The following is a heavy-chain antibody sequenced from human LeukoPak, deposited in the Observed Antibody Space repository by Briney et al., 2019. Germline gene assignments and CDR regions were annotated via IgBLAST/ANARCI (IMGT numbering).Heavy chain of an antibody. V-gene: IGHV4-39*01. CDR1: NGSINSTSYY. Sequence: PSETLSLTCTVSNGSINSTSYYWDWIRQPPGKGLEWIGSIYYSGATNYNTSLKSRLTISVDTSKNQFSLGLTSVTAADMAVYYCARRGSFNWLDHWGQGTLVTVSS. J-gene: IGHJ5*02. CDR3: ARRGSFNWLDH. CDR2: IYYSGAT. D-gene: IGHD6-13*01.